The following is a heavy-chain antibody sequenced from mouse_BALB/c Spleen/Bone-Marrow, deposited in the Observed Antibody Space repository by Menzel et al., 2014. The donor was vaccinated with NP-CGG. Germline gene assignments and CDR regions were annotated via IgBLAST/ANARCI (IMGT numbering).Heavy chain of an antibody. Sequence: QSGAELVKPGASVKMSCKASGYTFTNYNMHWVKQTPGQGLEWIGAIYPGNGDTSYNQKFKGKATLTADKSSSTAYMQPSSLTSEDSAVYYCARGGYGNYLYYAMDYWGQGTSVTVSS. J-gene: IGHJ4*01. V-gene: IGHV1-12*01. CDR3: ARGGYGNYLYYAMDY. CDR2: IYPGNGDT. D-gene: IGHD2-10*02. CDR1: GYTFTNYN.